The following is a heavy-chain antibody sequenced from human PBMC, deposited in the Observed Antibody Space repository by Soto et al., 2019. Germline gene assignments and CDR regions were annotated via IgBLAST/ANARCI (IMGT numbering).Heavy chain of an antibody. CDR3: ARLLVRPWCLDL. V-gene: IGHV4-30-4*02. D-gene: IGHD6-6*01. CDR1: GGSISSGDYY. CDR2: IYYTGNT. J-gene: IGHJ2*01. Sequence: SYTLSLTCSVSGGSISSGDYYWSLILQPPGKGLEWIAYIYYTGNTYYNPSLKSRVTISADTSKNQFSLNLNSGTDADTAVYYGARLLVRPWCLDLWGRGTLVTVSS.